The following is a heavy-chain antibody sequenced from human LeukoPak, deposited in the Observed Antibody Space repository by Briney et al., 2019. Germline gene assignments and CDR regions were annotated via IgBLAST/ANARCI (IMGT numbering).Heavy chain of an antibody. CDR3: ARGLCSGGSCYRFGY. CDR2: ISYDGSNK. V-gene: IGHV3-30*04. CDR1: GFTFSSYA. D-gene: IGHD2-15*01. J-gene: IGHJ4*02. Sequence: GGSLRLSCAASGFTFSSYAMHWVRQAPGKGLEWVAVISYDGSNKYYADSVKGRFTISRDNSKNTLYLQMNSLRAEDTAVYYCARGLCSGGSCYRFGYWGQGTLVTVSS.